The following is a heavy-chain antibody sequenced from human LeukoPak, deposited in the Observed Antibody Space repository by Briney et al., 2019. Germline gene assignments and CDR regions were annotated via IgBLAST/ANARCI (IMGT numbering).Heavy chain of an antibody. V-gene: IGHV4-59*01. D-gene: IGHD3-10*01. CDR1: GGSISSYY. CDR3: ASFLGSYFDY. Sequence: KPSETLSLTCTVSGGSISSYYWSWIRQPPGKGLEWIGYIYYSGSTNYNPSLKSRVTISVDTSKNQFSLKLSSVTAADTAVYYCASFLGSYFDYWGQGTLVTVSS. J-gene: IGHJ4*02. CDR2: IYYSGST.